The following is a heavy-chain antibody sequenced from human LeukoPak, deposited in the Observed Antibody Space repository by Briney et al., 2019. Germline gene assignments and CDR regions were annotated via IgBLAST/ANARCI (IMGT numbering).Heavy chain of an antibody. D-gene: IGHD6-13*01. J-gene: IGHJ4*02. Sequence: PGGSLRLSCAASGFTFDDYAMHWVRQAPGKGLEWVSGISWNSGSIGYADSVKGRFTISKDNAKNSLYLQMNSLRAEDTALYYCAKDHRSSYYSSSWYYFDYWGQGTLVTVSS. CDR1: GFTFDDYA. V-gene: IGHV3-9*01. CDR3: AKDHRSSYYSSSWYYFDY. CDR2: ISWNSGSI.